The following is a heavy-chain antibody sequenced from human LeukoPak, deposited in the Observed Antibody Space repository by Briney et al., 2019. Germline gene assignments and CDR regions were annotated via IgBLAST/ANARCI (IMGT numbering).Heavy chain of an antibody. D-gene: IGHD6-25*01. CDR2: ISWNSGSI. V-gene: IGHV3-9*01. J-gene: IGHJ4*02. CDR3: AKDKAGFDY. Sequence: GGSLRLSCAASGFTFDDYAMHWVRQAPGKGLEWVSGISWNSGSIGHADSVKGRFTISRDNAKNSLYLQMNSLRAEDTALYYCAKDKAGFDYWGQGTLVTVSS. CDR1: GFTFDDYA.